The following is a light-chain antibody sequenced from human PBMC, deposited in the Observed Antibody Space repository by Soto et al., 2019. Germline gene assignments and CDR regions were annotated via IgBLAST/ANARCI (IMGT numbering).Light chain of an antibody. CDR2: GAS. V-gene: IGKV3-20*01. Sequence: EIGLTQSPGTLSLFPGERATLSCRASQSVSSSYLAWYQQKPGQAPRLLIYGASSRATGIPDRFSGSGSGTDFTLTISRLETEEFAVYYCQQYGSSPVYTFGQGTKLEIK. CDR3: QQYGSSPVYT. CDR1: QSVSSSY. J-gene: IGKJ2*01.